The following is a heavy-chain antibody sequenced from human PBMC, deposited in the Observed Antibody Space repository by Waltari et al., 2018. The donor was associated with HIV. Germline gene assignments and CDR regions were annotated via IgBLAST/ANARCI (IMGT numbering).Heavy chain of an antibody. CDR3: TTDYWVVTAY. CDR2: IKISTDGGRI. V-gene: IGHV3-15*01. D-gene: IGHD2-21*02. CDR1: GLTFSDAW. Sequence: EVQLVESGGGLVKPGGSLRLSCAASGLTFSDAWMNWVRQAPGKGLEGVGRIKISTDGGRIDYAAPVKGRFTISRDDSKNTLYLQMNSLKTEDTAVYFCTTDYWVVTAYWGQGTLVTVSS. J-gene: IGHJ4*02.